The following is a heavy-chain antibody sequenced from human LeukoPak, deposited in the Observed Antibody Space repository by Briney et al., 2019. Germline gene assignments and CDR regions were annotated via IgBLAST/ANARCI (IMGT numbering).Heavy chain of an antibody. CDR3: ARLDIVVVVADMDV. V-gene: IGHV1-2*06. D-gene: IGHD2-15*01. CDR1: GYTFTGHY. J-gene: IGHJ6*03. CDR2: INPNSGGT. Sequence: ASVKVSCKASGYTFTGHYMHWVRQAPGQGLEWMGRINPNSGGTNYAQKFQGRVTMTRDTSISTAYMELSRLRSDDTAVYYCARLDIVVVVADMDVWGKGTTVTVSS.